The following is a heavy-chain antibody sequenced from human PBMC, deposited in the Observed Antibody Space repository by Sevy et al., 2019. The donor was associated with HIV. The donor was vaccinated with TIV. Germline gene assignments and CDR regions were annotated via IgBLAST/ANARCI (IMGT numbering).Heavy chain of an antibody. CDR2: IWYDGSNK. D-gene: IGHD1-26*01. CDR3: ATDRVGGSSRAGYSDY. CDR1: GFTFKNYG. Sequence: GGSLRLSCEASGFTFKNYGMHWVRQVPGKGLEWLTFIWYDGSNKYYADSVKGRFAISRDRPKKTLYLQMHSLRAKGTAVYYWATDRVGGSSRAGYSDYWGQGTLVTVSS. V-gene: IGHV3-30*02. J-gene: IGHJ4*02.